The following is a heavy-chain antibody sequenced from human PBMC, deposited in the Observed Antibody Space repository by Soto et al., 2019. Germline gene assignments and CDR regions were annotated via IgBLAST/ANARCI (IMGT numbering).Heavy chain of an antibody. Sequence: PSETLSLTCTVSRSSISSGDYNWSWIRQPPGKCLECVGYVVYSGTSHYNPSLKSRLSISLDTSKNLFSLRLTSVTAADTAVYYCARDNWGRPLELWGQGTMVTVSS. CDR2: VVYSGTS. V-gene: IGHV4-30-4*01. D-gene: IGHD7-27*01. CDR1: RSSISSGDYN. CDR3: ARDNWGRPLEL. J-gene: IGHJ3*01.